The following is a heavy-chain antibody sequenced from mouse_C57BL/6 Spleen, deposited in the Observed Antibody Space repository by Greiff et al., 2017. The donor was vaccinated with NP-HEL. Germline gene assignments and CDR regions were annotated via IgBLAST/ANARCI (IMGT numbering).Heavy chain of an antibody. D-gene: IGHD1-1*01. CDR1: GYAFTNYL. CDR3: ARVGNYGSSYGY. J-gene: IGHJ2*01. V-gene: IGHV1-54*01. CDR2: INPGSGGT. Sequence: VQLQQSGAELVRPGTSVKVSCKASGYAFTNYLIEWVKQRPGQGLEWIGVINPGSGGTNYNEKFKGKATLTADKSSSTAYMQFSSLTSEDSAIYYCARVGNYGSSYGYWGQGTTLTVSS.